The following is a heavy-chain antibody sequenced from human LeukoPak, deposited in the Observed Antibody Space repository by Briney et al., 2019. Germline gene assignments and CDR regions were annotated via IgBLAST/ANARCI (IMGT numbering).Heavy chain of an antibody. CDR2: IKTKSEDGTI. Sequence: GGSLRLSCAASGYTFGNAWMSWIRQAPGKGLEWVGLIKTKSEDGTIDYAAPVRGRFTISRDDPKNTLYLQMNSPKTEDTAVYYCTREYSMIVVVPDYWGQGTLVTVSS. V-gene: IGHV3-15*01. D-gene: IGHD3-22*01. CDR3: TREYSMIVVVPDY. CDR1: GYTFGNAW. J-gene: IGHJ4*02.